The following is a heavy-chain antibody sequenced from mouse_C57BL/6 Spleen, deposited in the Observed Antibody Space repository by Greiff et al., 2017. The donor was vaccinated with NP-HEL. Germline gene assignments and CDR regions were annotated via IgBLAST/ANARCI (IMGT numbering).Heavy chain of an antibody. J-gene: IGHJ4*01. CDR2: ISYDGSN. Sequence: ESGPGLVKPSQSLSLTCSVTGYSITSGYFWNWIRQLPGNKLEWMGYISYDGSNNYNQSLKNRISITRDTSKNQFFLKLNSVTTEDTATYYCARGGIYYAMDYWGQGTSVTVSS. CDR3: ARGGIYYAMDY. V-gene: IGHV3-6*01. CDR1: GYSITSGYF.